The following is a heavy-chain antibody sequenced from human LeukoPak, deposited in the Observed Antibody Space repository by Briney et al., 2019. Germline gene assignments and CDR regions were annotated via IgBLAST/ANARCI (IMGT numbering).Heavy chain of an antibody. V-gene: IGHV1-18*01. CDR2: ISAYNGNT. Sequence: ASVKVSCKTSGYTFTNYAMNWVRQAPGQGLEWMGWISAYNGNTNYAQKLQGRVTMTTDTSTSTAYMELRSLRSDDTAVYYCARGPRITMIVVVIEDAFDIWGQGTMVTVSS. CDR1: GYTFTNYA. D-gene: IGHD3-22*01. CDR3: ARGPRITMIVVVIEDAFDI. J-gene: IGHJ3*02.